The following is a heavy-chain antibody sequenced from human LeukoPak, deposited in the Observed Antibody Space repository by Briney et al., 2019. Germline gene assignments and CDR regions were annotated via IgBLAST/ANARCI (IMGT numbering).Heavy chain of an antibody. V-gene: IGHV4-30-2*01. CDR1: GGSISSGGYY. D-gene: IGHD4-17*01. CDR3: AREYDYGDSYFDY. J-gene: IGHJ4*02. CDR2: IYHSGST. Sequence: SETLSLTCTVSGGSISSGGYYWSWIRQPPGKGLEWIGYIYHSGSTYYNPSLKSRVTISVDRSKNQFSLKLSSVTAADTAVYYCAREYDYGDSYFDYWGQGTLVTVSS.